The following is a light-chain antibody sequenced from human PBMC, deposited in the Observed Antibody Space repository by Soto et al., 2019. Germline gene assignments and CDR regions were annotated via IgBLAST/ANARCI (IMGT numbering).Light chain of an antibody. CDR2: SNN. Sequence: QFVLTQPPSASGTPGQRVTVSCSGSSSNIGSNTVNWYQQLPGTAPKLLIYSNNQRPSGVPDRFSGSKSGTSASLDISGLQSEDEADYYCAAWDDSLNGAVFGGGTQLTVL. J-gene: IGLJ7*01. CDR3: AAWDDSLNGAV. CDR1: SSNIGSNT. V-gene: IGLV1-44*01.